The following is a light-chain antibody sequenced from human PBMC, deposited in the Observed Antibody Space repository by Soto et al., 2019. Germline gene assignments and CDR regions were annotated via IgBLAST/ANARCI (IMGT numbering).Light chain of an antibody. V-gene: IGKV1-39*01. J-gene: IGKJ5*01. CDR1: QSISRW. CDR2: AAS. Sequence: DIQMTQSPSTLSASVGDRVTITCRASQSISRWLTWYQQKPGKAPKVLVYAASTLQSGVPSRFSGSGSGTDFTLTVSSLQPEDFATYYCHQSYDIPTFGQGTRLEIK. CDR3: HQSYDIPT.